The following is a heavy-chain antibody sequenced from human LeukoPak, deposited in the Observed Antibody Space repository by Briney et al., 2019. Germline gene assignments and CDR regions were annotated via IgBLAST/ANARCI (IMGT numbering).Heavy chain of an antibody. CDR2: ISYDGSNK. CDR1: GFTLSSYV. D-gene: IGHD3-22*01. J-gene: IGHJ4*02. Sequence: GRSLRLSCAASGFTLSSYVMHWVRQAPGKGLEWVAVISYDGSNKYYADSVKGRFTISRDNSKNTLYLQMNSLRAEDTAVYYCARDHYYDSSGSHIAPDYWAQGTLVTVSS. CDR3: ARDHYYDSSGSHIAPDY. V-gene: IGHV3-30*01.